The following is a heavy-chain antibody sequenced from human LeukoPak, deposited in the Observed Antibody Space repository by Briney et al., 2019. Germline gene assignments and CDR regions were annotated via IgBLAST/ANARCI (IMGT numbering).Heavy chain of an antibody. CDR2: IYYSGST. J-gene: IGHJ4*02. CDR3: ASSDFSSSRHSFDY. V-gene: IGHV4-39*01. D-gene: IGHD6-6*01. Sequence: SETLSLTCTVSGGSISSSSYYWGWIRQPPGKGLEWIGSIYYSGSTYYNPSLKSRVTISVDTSKNQFSLKLSSVTATDTVVYYCASSDFSSSRHSFDYWGQGTLVTVSS. CDR1: GGSISSSSYY.